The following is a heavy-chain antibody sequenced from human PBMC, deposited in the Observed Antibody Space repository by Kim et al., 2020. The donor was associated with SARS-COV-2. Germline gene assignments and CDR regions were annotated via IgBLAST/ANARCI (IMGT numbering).Heavy chain of an antibody. CDR3: AKGAFFNVAGPDY. CDR1: GFTFSSSV. V-gene: IGHV3-23*01. D-gene: IGHD6-19*01. Sequence: GGSLRLSCAASGFTFSSSVMNWVRQAPGKGLEWVSSIDASGVKTYHADSVKGRFAISRDNSKTTLFLQMNTLRAEDTAVYYCAKGAFFNVAGPDYLGQG. J-gene: IGHJ4*02. CDR2: IDASGVKT.